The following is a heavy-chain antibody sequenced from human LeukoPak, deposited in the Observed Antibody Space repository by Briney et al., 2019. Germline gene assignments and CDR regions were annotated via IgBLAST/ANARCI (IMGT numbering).Heavy chain of an antibody. Sequence: GGSLRLSCAASGFTFGTYSMNWVRQAPGKGLEWVSYITSSSTNINYADSVKGRFTISRDNAKNSLYLQMNSLRAEDTAVYYCARDKDYVLTFDYWGQGTLVTVSS. CDR2: ITSSSTNI. CDR3: ARDKDYVLTFDY. D-gene: IGHD4-17*01. V-gene: IGHV3-48*04. CDR1: GFTFGTYS. J-gene: IGHJ4*02.